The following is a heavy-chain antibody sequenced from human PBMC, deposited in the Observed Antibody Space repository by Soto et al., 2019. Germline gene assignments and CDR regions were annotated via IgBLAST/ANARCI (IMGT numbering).Heavy chain of an antibody. V-gene: IGHV3-23*01. J-gene: IGHJ6*03. Sequence: EVQLLESGGGLVQPGGSLRLSCAASGFTFSTFAMTWVRQAPGKGLEWVSALSSGGVSTYYADSVKGRFTISRDNPKNTLNLQMNSLRAEDTAVYYCARRYYMGVWGKGTTVTVSS. CDR2: LSSGGVST. CDR3: ARRYYMGV. CDR1: GFTFSTFA.